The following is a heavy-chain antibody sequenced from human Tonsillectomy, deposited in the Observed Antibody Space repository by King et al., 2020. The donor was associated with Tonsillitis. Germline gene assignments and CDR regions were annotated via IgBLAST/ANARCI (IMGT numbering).Heavy chain of an antibody. CDR2: IWYDGSNK. D-gene: IGHD3-3*01. Sequence: VQLVQSGGGVVQPGTSLRLSCAASGFTFSSYGMDWVRQAPGKGLEWVAVIWYDGSNKYYADSVKGRFTISRDNSRNTLYLQMNSLRAEDTAVDYCARPWRGGGFWGADGDDAFDIWGQGTMVTVSS. CDR1: GFTFSSYG. CDR3: ARPWRGGGFWGADGDDAFDI. V-gene: IGHV3-33*03. J-gene: IGHJ3*02.